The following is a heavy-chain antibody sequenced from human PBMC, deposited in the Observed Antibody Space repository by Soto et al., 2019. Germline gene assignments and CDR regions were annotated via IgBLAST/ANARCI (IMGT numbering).Heavy chain of an antibody. Sequence: QVQLVQSGAEVKKPGSSVKVSCKASGGTFSSYTISWVRQAPGQGLEWMGRIIPILGIANYAQKFQGRVTITADKSTSTADMELSSLRSEDTAVYYCARDGDVVVPAAMYYYYYMDVWGKGTTVTVSS. CDR1: GGTFSSYT. J-gene: IGHJ6*03. CDR3: ARDGDVVVPAAMYYYYYMDV. V-gene: IGHV1-69*08. D-gene: IGHD2-2*01. CDR2: IIPILGIA.